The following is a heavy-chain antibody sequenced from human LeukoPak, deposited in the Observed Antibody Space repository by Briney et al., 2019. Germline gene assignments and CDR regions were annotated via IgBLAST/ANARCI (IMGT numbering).Heavy chain of an antibody. J-gene: IGHJ4*02. CDR2: ISSSSSTI. CDR3: ARVRSGQEVY. Sequence: PGGSLRLSCAASGFTFSSYSMNWVRQAPGKGLEWVSYISSSSSTIYYADSVKGRFTISRDNAKNSLYLQMNSLRAEDTAVYYCARVRSGQEVYWGQGTLVTVSS. V-gene: IGHV3-48*01. CDR1: GFTFSSYS. D-gene: IGHD3-3*01.